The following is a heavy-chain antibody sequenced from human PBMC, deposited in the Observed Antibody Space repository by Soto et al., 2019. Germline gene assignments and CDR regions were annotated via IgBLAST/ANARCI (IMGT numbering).Heavy chain of an antibody. D-gene: IGHD3-3*01. CDR3: ARDTYYDFWSGYYFYNWFDP. CDR2: IYYSGST. J-gene: IGHJ5*02. CDR1: GGSVSSGSYY. V-gene: IGHV4-61*01. Sequence: QVQLQESGPGLVKPSETLSLTCTGSGGSVSSGSYYWSWIRQPPGKGLEWIGYIYYSGSTNYNPSLKSRVTISVDTSKNQFALKLSSVTAADTAVYYCARDTYYDFWSGYYFYNWFDPWGQGTLVTVSS.